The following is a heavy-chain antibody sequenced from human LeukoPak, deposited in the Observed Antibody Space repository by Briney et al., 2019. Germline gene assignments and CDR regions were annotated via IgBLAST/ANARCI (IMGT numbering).Heavy chain of an antibody. CDR3: ARLRDFWSAFDY. CDR2: INWDGDST. D-gene: IGHD3-3*01. V-gene: IGHV3-20*04. Sequence: GGSLRLSCAASGFSLDDYGMSWVRQAPGRGLEWVSGINWDGDSTGYADSVKGRFTISRDNAKNSLYLQMNSLRAEDTALYYCARLRDFWSAFDYWGQGTLVTVSS. CDR1: GFSLDDYG. J-gene: IGHJ4*02.